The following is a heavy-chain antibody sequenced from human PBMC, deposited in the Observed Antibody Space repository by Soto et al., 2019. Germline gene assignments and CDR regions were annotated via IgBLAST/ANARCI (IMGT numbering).Heavy chain of an antibody. D-gene: IGHD2-8*01. V-gene: IGHV4-4*02. CDR2: IVYSGST. J-gene: IGHJ4*02. Sequence: QVQLQESGPGLVNPSGTLSLTCAVSGGSLSSSSWWRWVRQPPGKPLEWLGEIVYSGSTKYNPSLNSRVTISADQSKNDFSLRLSAVTAADTAVYYCVHHGGVPYYHDFWGQGMLVTVSS. CDR1: GGSLSSSSW. CDR3: VHHGGVPYYHDF.